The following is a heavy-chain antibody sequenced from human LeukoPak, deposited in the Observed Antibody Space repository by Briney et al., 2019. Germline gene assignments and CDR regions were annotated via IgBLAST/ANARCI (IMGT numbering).Heavy chain of an antibody. CDR3: VRDNKGIAVSVAFDI. Sequence: SQTLSLTCAISGDSVSSNSATWNWIRQSPSRGLEWLGRTYYRSKRSNDYAGSVKSRIIIKPDTSKNQFSLQLNSGTPEDTAVYYCVRDNKGIAVSVAFDIWGQGTMVTVSS. J-gene: IGHJ3*02. V-gene: IGHV6-1*01. CDR2: TYYRSKRSN. CDR1: GDSVSSNSAT. D-gene: IGHD6-19*01.